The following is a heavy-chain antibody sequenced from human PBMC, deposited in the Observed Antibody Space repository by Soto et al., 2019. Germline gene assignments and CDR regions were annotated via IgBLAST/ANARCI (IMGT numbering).Heavy chain of an antibody. V-gene: IGHV3-7*01. D-gene: IGHD4-17*01. CDR3: ARHPHRDYGGNSGFFDY. CDR2: LKGDGSER. CDR1: GFSFSSYW. Sequence: GGSLRLSCAASGFSFSSYWMSWVRQAPGKGLEWVAILKGDGSERYYVDSVKGRFTISRDNAKDSLYLQMNSLRAEDTAVYHCARHPHRDYGGNSGFFDYWGQGTPVTVYS. J-gene: IGHJ4*02.